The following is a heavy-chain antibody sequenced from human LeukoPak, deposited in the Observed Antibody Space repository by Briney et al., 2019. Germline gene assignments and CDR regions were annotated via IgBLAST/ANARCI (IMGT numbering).Heavy chain of an antibody. D-gene: IGHD3-22*01. CDR2: INPSGGST. V-gene: IGHV1-46*01. CDR1: GYTFTSYY. J-gene: IGHJ4*02. CDR3: ARGTYYYDSSGQTGLDY. Sequence: ASVKVSCKASGYTFTSYYMHWVRQAPGQGLEWMGIINPSGGSTSYAQKFQGRVTMTRDMSTSTVYMELSSLRSEDTAVYYCARGTYYYDSSGQTGLDYWGQGTLVTVSS.